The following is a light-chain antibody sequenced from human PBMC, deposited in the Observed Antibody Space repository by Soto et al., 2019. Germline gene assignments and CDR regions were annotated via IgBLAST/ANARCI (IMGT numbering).Light chain of an antibody. J-gene: IGLJ2*01. Sequence: QPVLTQSPSASASLGASVKLTCTLSSGHSSYAIAWHQQQPEKGPRFLMKLSSDGSHTKGDVIPDRFSGSSSGAERYLTISSLQSEDEADYYCQTWGTGIVVFGGGTKVTVL. V-gene: IGLV4-69*01. CDR3: QTWGTGIVV. CDR1: SGHSSYA. CDR2: LSSDGSH.